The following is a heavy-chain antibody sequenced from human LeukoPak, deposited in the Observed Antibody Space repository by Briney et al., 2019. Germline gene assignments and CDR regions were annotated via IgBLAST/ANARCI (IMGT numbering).Heavy chain of an antibody. CDR3: ARAPGNDYYPYYYMDV. V-gene: IGHV4-39*01. Sequence: TSETLSLTCTVSGGSISSSSYYWGWIRQPPGKGLEWIGSIYYSGSTYYNPSLKSRVTISVDTSKNQFSLKLSSVTAADTAVYYCARAPGNDYYPYYYMDVWGKGTTVTVSS. CDR2: IYYSGST. D-gene: IGHD4/OR15-4a*01. J-gene: IGHJ6*03. CDR1: GGSISSSSYY.